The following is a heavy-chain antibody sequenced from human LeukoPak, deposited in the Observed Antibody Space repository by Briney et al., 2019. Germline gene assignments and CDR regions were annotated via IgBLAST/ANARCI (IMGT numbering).Heavy chain of an antibody. V-gene: IGHV3-7*01. J-gene: IGHJ4*02. D-gene: IGHD6-6*01. CDR2: IKEDGSVK. CDR1: GFTFSRHW. Sequence: GGSLRLSCADSGFTFSRHWMDWVRQAPGKGLEWVANIKEDGSVKNYVDSVKGRFTISRDNAKNSLYLQMNSLRAEDTAVYYCMAESSSPWGGYSGQGTLVTVSS. CDR3: MAESSSPWGGY.